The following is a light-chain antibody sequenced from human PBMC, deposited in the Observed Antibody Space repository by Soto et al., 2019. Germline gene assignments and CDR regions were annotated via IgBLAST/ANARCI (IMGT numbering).Light chain of an antibody. CDR1: QGISNF. J-gene: IGKJ1*01. CDR3: QKYTSAPRT. CDR2: AAS. V-gene: IGKV1-27*01. Sequence: DIQMTQSPSSLSASVGDRVTITCRASQGISNFLAWYQQKPGKAPKLLSSAASTLQSGVSSRFSGSGSGTDFTLIISSLQPEDVATYYCQKYTSAPRTFGQGTKVEIK.